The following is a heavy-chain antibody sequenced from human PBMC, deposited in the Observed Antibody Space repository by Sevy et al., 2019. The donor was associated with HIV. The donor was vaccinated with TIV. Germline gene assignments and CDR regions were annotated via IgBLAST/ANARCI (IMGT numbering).Heavy chain of an antibody. CDR1: GFILSSYW. Sequence: GGSLRLSCAASGFILSSYWMSWVRQAPGKGLEWVANIKQDGSEKYYVDSVKGRFTISRDNAKNSLYLQMNSLRAEDTAVYYCARGRHNWENYYYYYGMDVWGQGTTVTVSS. CDR2: IKQDGSEK. V-gene: IGHV3-7*01. CDR3: ARGRHNWENYYYYYGMDV. J-gene: IGHJ6*02. D-gene: IGHD1-20*01.